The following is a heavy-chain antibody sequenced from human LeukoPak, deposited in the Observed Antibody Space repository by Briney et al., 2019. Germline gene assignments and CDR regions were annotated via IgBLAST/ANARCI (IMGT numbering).Heavy chain of an antibody. CDR3: AIGPSDSFDV. J-gene: IGHJ3*01. V-gene: IGHV3-64*01. CDR1: GFTFSSYA. CDR2: ICSNGGST. Sequence: PGGTLRLSCAASGFTFSSYAMHWVRQAPGKGLEYVSAICSNGGSTYYANSVKGRFTISRDNSKHTLYLQMGSLRAEDMAVYYCAIGPSDSFDVWGQGTMVTVSS.